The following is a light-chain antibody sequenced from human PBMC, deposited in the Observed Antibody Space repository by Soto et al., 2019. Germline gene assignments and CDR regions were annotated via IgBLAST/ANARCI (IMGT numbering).Light chain of an antibody. V-gene: IGKV1-5*01. CDR1: QSISSW. J-gene: IGKJ1*01. CDR3: QQYNSYSPWT. Sequence: DIHMTQSPSTXSASVGDRVTITCRASQSISSWLAWYQQKPGKAPKLLIYDASSLESGVPSRFSGSGSGTEFTLTISSLQPDAFATYYCQQYNSYSPWTFGQGTKV. CDR2: DAS.